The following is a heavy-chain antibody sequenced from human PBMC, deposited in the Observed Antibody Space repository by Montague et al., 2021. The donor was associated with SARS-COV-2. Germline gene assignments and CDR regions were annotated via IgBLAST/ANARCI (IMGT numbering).Heavy chain of an antibody. Sequence: SETLSLTCSVSGGSTSNYYWTWIRPSPGKGLQWIGYIFYTGSTKFNPSLKSRVSMSLDTSKNHFSLRLSAVTAADTARYYCARAQNICFIANCVNYFDLWGLGTLVTVSA. V-gene: IGHV4-59*01. J-gene: IGHJ4*02. CDR3: ARAQNICFIANCVNYFDL. D-gene: IGHD2-15*01. CDR1: GGSTSNYY. CDR2: IFYTGST.